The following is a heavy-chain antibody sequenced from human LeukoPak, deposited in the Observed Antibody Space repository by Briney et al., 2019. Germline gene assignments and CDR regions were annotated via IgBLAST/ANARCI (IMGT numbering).Heavy chain of an antibody. Sequence: RSSETLSLTCAVYGGSFIDYYWSWLRQPPGKGLEWIGEIDHSGSTTYNPSLKSRVTISVDTSKNQFSLKLNSVTAADTAVYYCARGKTTPNPYQRFYYGMDVWGQGTTVTVSS. CDR3: ARGKTTPNPYQRFYYGMDV. D-gene: IGHD1-14*01. CDR1: GGSFIDYY. J-gene: IGHJ6*02. CDR2: IDHSGST. V-gene: IGHV4-34*01.